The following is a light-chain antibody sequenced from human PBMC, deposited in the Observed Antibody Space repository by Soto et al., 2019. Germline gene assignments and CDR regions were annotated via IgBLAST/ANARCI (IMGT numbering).Light chain of an antibody. CDR2: EGT. Sequence: QSALTQPASVSGPLGQSIVISCTGSSSDIGSYDLVSWYQQYPGKAPKVVIFEGTKRPSGVSNRFSGSKSGNTASLTFSGLQTEDEADYYCCSYAGSRTYVFGAGTQLTVL. CDR1: SSDIGSYDL. CDR3: CSYAGSRTYV. V-gene: IGLV2-23*01. J-gene: IGLJ1*01.